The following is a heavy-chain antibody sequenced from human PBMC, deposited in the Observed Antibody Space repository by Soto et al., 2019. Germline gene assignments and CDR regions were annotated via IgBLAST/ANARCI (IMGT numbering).Heavy chain of an antibody. J-gene: IGHJ4*02. V-gene: IGHV3-15*07. CDR1: GFSITNTW. CDR2: VKSKADGGTA. D-gene: IGHD3-3*01. Sequence: EVQLVESGGGLVQPGGSLRLSCAASGFSITNTWMHWVRQAPGKGLEWVGRVKSKADGGTADYAAPVKGRFTVSRDDSKNTQYLQMNSVKMEDTAVYYCNSYPDFWGGHTPLWGQGTVVTVSS. CDR3: NSYPDFWGGHTPL.